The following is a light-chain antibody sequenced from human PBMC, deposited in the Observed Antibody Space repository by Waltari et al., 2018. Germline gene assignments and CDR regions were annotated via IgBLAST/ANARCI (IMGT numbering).Light chain of an antibody. V-gene: IGKV1-5*03. Sequence: DIQMNQSPSTLSASVGDRVTISCRASQSGGTWLAWYQQKTGKAPKLLIYMASSLESGVPSRFSGGGSGTEFTLTISSLQPDDFATYSCQQYSSFSTFGQGTKVDI. CDR3: QQYSSFST. CDR1: QSGGTW. CDR2: MAS. J-gene: IGKJ2*01.